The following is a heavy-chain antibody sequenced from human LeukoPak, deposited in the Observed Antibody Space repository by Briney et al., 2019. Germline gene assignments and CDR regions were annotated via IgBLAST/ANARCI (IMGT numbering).Heavy chain of an antibody. D-gene: IGHD5-18*01. J-gene: IGHJ6*03. CDR1: GYTFTGYY. V-gene: IGHV1-2*02. CDR2: INPNSGGT. CDR3: ARDVSSYGLLDPYYYYYYMDV. Sequence: ASVKVSCKASGYTFTGYYMHWVRQAPGQGLEWMGWINPNSGGTNYAQKFQGRVTMTRDTSISTAYMELSRLRSDDAAVYYCARDVSSYGLLDPYYYYYYMDVWGKGTTVTVSS.